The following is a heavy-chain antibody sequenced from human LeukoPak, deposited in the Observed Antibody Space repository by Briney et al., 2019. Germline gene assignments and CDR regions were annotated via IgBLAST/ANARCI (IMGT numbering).Heavy chain of an antibody. J-gene: IGHJ5*02. V-gene: IGHV4-4*07. CDR2: IYTSGTT. Sequence: PSETLSLTCTVSGGSISGYYWSWVRQPAGKGLEWIGRIYTSGTTNYNPSLKSRVTMSVDTSKNQFPLKVSSVTAADTAVYYCARYRTDGIAWFDPWGQGTLVTVSS. D-gene: IGHD1-26*01. CDR1: GGSISGYY. CDR3: ARYRTDGIAWFDP.